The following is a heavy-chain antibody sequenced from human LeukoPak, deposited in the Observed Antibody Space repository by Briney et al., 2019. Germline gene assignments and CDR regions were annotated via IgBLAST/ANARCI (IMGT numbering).Heavy chain of an antibody. J-gene: IGHJ4*02. D-gene: IGHD4-23*01. CDR2: ISGSGGST. Sequence: GGSLRLCCAASGFTFSSYAMSWVRQAPGKGLEWVSAISGSGGSTYYADSVKGRFTISRDNSKNTLYLQMNSLRAEDTAVYYCATTPMDYFDYWGQGTLVTVSS. V-gene: IGHV3-23*01. CDR1: GFTFSSYA. CDR3: ATTPMDYFDY.